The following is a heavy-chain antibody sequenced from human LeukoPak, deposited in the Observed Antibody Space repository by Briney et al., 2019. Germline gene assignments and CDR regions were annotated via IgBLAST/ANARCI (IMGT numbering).Heavy chain of an antibody. J-gene: IGHJ6*04. V-gene: IGHV1-46*03. Sequence: GASVKVSCKASGYTFTSYYMHWVRQAPGQGLEWMGIINPSGGSTSYAQKFQGRVTMTRDTSTSTVYMEMSSLRSEDTAVYYCAREASAAAKMDVWGKGTTVTVSS. CDR1: GYTFTSYY. D-gene: IGHD6-13*01. CDR3: AREASAAAKMDV. CDR2: INPSGGST.